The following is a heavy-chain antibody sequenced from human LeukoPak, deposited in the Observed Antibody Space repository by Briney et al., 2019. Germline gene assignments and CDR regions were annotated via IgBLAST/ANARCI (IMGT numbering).Heavy chain of an antibody. Sequence: SETLSLTCTVSSGSISSSSYYWGWIRQPPGKGLEWIGYIYYSGSTNYNPSLKSRVTISVDTSKNQFSLKLSSVTAADTAVYYCARVLRWYYMDVWGKGTTVTISS. CDR3: ARVLRWYYMDV. CDR1: SGSISSSSYY. CDR2: IYYSGST. J-gene: IGHJ6*03. V-gene: IGHV4-61*05. D-gene: IGHD4-23*01.